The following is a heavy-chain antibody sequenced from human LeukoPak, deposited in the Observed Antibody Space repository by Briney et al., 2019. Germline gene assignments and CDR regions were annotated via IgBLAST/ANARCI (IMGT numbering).Heavy chain of an antibody. CDR2: ISSSSHT. J-gene: IGHJ4*02. CDR1: GFTFSNYS. V-gene: IGHV3-21*01. CDR3: AKLILISADD. D-gene: IGHD3-22*01. Sequence: GGSLRLSGVGSGFTFSNYSMNWVRQDPGKGLEWVSSISSSSHTYYADSVKGRFTISRDNAKNAVYLQMNSLTADDTAVYYCAKLILISADDWGQGTLVSVSS.